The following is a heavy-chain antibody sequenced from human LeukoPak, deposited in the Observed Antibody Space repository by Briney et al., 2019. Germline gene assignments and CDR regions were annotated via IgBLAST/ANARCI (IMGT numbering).Heavy chain of an antibody. CDR2: IYYSGST. Sequence: AETLSLTCTVSGGSISSSSYYWGWIRQPPGKGLEWIGRIYYSGSTYYNPSLKSRVTISVDTSKNQFSLKLSSVTAADTAVYYCARQVVYYDSSGYYYYFDYWGQGTLVTVSS. D-gene: IGHD3-22*01. V-gene: IGHV4-39*01. CDR1: GGSISSSSYY. CDR3: ARQVVYYDSSGYYYYFDY. J-gene: IGHJ4*02.